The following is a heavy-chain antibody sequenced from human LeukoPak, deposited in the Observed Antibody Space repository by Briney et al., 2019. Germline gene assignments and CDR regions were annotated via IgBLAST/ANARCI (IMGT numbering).Heavy chain of an antibody. J-gene: IGHJ4*02. CDR2: ISYDGSNK. D-gene: IGHD3-10*01. V-gene: IGHV3-30*04. Sequence: GGSLRLSCEASGFTFSSYAMHWVRQAPGKGLEWVAVISYDGSNKYYADSVKGRFTISRDNSKNTLYLQMNSLRAEDTAVYYCARVKGSYYNYFDYWGQGTLVTVSS. CDR1: GFTFSSYA. CDR3: ARVKGSYYNYFDY.